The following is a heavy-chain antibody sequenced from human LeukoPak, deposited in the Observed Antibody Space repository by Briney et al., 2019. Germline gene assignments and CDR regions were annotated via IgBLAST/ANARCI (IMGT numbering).Heavy chain of an antibody. V-gene: IGHV3-23*01. CDR1: GFTFSSYA. Sequence: PGGSLRLSCGASGFTFSSYAMTWVRQAPGKRLEWVSGISPSGGTTYYADSLKGRFSISRDNSKNTVYLQMNSLRADDTAVYYCARDLSWGAFIWGQGTMVTVSS. D-gene: IGHD3-16*01. CDR2: ISPSGGTT. CDR3: ARDLSWGAFI. J-gene: IGHJ3*02.